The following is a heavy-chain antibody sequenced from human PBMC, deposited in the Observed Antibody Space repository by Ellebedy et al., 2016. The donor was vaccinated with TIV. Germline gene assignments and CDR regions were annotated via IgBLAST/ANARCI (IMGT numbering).Heavy chain of an antibody. CDR3: AKVLRGGNYGDYVDDAFDI. Sequence: GGSLRLSCAASGFTFSSYAMSWVRQAPGKGLEWVSAIGGSGGSTYYADSVKGRFTISRDNSKNTLYLQMNSLRAEDAAVYYCAKVLRGGNYGDYVDDAFDIWGQGTMVTVSS. V-gene: IGHV3-23*01. CDR1: GFTFSSYA. D-gene: IGHD4-17*01. J-gene: IGHJ3*02. CDR2: IGGSGGST.